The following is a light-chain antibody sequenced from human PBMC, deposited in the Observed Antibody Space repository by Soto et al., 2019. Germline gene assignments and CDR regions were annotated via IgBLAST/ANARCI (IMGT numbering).Light chain of an antibody. J-gene: IGKJ4*01. CDR1: QSVSSSY. V-gene: IGKV3-20*01. CDR2: GAS. Sequence: EIVLTQSPGTLALSPGERATLSCRASQSVSSSYLAWYQQKPGQAPRLLIYGASSSATGIPDRFSGSGSGTDFPLTISRMEPEDFAVYYCQQYGSSPAVTFGGGTKVEIK. CDR3: QQYGSSPAVT.